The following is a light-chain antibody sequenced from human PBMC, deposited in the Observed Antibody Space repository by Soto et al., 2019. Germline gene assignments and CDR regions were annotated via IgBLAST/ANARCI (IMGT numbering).Light chain of an antibody. V-gene: IGKV3-15*01. CDR2: GAS. CDR1: QSVTSD. CDR3: QQYNQWPGT. Sequence: EIVMTQSPATLSVSPGERATLSCRASQSVTSDLAWYQQKPGQAPRLLIYGASSRATGIPARFSGSGSGTEFTLTISNLQSEDFAVYHCQQYNQWPGTFGQGTKVEIK. J-gene: IGKJ1*01.